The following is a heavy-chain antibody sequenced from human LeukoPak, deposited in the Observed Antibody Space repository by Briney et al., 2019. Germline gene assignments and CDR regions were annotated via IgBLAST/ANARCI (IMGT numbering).Heavy chain of an antibody. J-gene: IGHJ4*02. D-gene: IGHD3-16*01. CDR1: GGSISGYY. CDR2: IYYSGST. CDR3: VRHPWRMGSRDYNFDD. V-gene: IGHV4-59*08. Sequence: SETLSLTCTVSGGSISGYYWSWIRQPPGKGLEWIGHIYYSGSTNYNPSLKSRVTISVDTSKNQFSLKMTSVIAADTAVYYCVRHPWRMGSRDYNFDDWGQGTLVTVSS.